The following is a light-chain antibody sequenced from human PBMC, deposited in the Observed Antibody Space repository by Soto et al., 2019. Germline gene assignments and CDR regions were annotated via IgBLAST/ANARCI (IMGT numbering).Light chain of an antibody. CDR3: QQANSVPPT. CDR1: QGISSW. J-gene: IGKJ4*01. Sequence: DIQMTQSPSSVSASVGDRVTITCRASQGISSWLAWYQQKPGQARKLLIYPAASCQRGVPSRFSGSGSGTDFTLIISSLQPEDLATYYCQQANSVPPTFGGGTKLDIK. CDR2: PAA. V-gene: IGKV1-12*01.